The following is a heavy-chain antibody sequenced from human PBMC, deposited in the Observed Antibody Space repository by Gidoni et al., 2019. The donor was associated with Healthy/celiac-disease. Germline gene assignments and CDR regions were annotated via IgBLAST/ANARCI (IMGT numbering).Heavy chain of an antibody. D-gene: IGHD1-26*01. CDR1: GYTFTSYA. CDR2: INTNTGNP. CDR3: ARDLGEWWELPEGGDY. Sequence: QVQLVQSRSELKKPGASVKVSFKASGYTFTSYAMNWVRHAPGQGLEWMGWINTNTGNPTYAQGFTGRFVFSLDTSVSTAYLQISSLKAEDTAVYYCARDLGEWWELPEGGDYWGQGTLVTVSS. J-gene: IGHJ4*02. V-gene: IGHV7-4-1*02.